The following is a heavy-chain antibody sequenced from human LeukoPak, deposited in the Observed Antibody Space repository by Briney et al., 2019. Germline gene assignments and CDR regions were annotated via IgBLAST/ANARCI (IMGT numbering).Heavy chain of an antibody. CDR3: ASSKVVPAAMLRGGAHGAFDI. CDR1: GYTFTSYG. V-gene: IGHV1-18*04. D-gene: IGHD2-2*01. J-gene: IGHJ3*02. CDR2: ISAYNGNT. Sequence: GASVTVSCKASGYTFTSYGISWVRQAPGQGLEWMGWISAYNGNTNYAKKLQGRVTMTTDTSTSTAYMELRSLRSDDTAVYYCASSKVVPAAMLRGGAHGAFDIWGQGTMVTVSS.